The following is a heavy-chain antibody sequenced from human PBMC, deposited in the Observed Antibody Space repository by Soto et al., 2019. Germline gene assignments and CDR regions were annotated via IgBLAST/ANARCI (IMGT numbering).Heavy chain of an antibody. J-gene: IGHJ4*02. V-gene: IGHV4-59*08. CDR2: IYYSGST. CDR1: GGSISSYY. CDR3: ARHSQSPLDIDY. Sequence: SETLSLSCTVSGGSISSYYWSWIRQPPGKGLEWIGYIYYSGSTNYNPSLKSRVTISVDTSNNQFSLKLSSVTAADTAVYYCARHSQSPLDIDYWGQGTLVTVSS.